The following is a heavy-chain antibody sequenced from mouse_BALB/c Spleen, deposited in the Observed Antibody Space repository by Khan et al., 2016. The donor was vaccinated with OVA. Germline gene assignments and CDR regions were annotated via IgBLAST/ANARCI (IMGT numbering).Heavy chain of an antibody. CDR3: ARVHGGDFDY. J-gene: IGHJ2*01. Sequence: EVQLQESGPGLVKPSQSLSLTCTVTGYSITSDYAWNWIRQFPGNKLEWLGYISYSGNTKYNPSLKSRISLTRDTSKNKFFLQLNSVTTEDTATYYCARVHGGDFDYWGQGTTLTVSS. CDR2: ISYSGNT. V-gene: IGHV3-2*02. CDR1: GYSITSDYA.